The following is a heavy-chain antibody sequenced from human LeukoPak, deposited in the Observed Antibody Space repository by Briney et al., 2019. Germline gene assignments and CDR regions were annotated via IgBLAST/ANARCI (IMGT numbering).Heavy chain of an antibody. D-gene: IGHD3-16*02. CDR1: GYIFTSYG. Sequence: ASVKVSCKASGYIFTSYGITWVRQAPGQGLEWMGWISAYNGHTNYAHKFQGRVTLTTDTSTTTAYMELRSLRSDDTAIYYCARDLSRDDAFDIWGQGTMVTVSS. CDR2: ISAYNGHT. J-gene: IGHJ3*02. CDR3: ARDLSRDDAFDI. V-gene: IGHV1-18*01.